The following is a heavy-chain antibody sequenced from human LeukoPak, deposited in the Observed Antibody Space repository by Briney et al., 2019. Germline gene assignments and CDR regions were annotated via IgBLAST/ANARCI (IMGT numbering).Heavy chain of an antibody. CDR1: GGSISSSSYY. Sequence: PSETLSLTCTVSGGSISSSSYYWGWIRQPPGKGLEWIGSIYYSGSTYYNPSLKSRVTISVDTSKNQFSLKLSSVTAADTAVYYCARTSYCSSASCYKLGGAYYMDVWGKGTTVTVSS. V-gene: IGHV4-39*01. CDR3: ARTSYCSSASCYKLGGAYYMDV. D-gene: IGHD2-2*02. J-gene: IGHJ6*03. CDR2: IYYSGST.